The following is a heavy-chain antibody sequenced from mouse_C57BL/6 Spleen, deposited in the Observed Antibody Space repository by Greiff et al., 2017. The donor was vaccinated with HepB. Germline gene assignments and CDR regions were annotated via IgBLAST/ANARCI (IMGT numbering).Heavy chain of an antibody. J-gene: IGHJ3*01. V-gene: IGHV1-61*01. CDR1: GYTFTSYW. CDR2: IYPSDSET. Sequence: VQLQQPGAELVRPGSSVKLSCKASGYTFTSYWMDWVKQRPGQGLEWIGNIYPSDSETHYNQKFKDKATLTVDQSSSTAYMQHSSLTSEDSAVYYCARGGSSGYMAWFAYWGQGTLVTVSA. D-gene: IGHD3-2*02. CDR3: ARGGSSGYMAWFAY.